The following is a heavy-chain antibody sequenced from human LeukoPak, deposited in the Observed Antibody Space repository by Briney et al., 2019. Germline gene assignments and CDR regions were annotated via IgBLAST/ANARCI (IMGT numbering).Heavy chain of an antibody. CDR1: GYTFTSYY. CDR2: INPSGGST. V-gene: IGHV1-46*01. CDR3: ARVGLDWLFDY. D-gene: IGHD3-9*01. J-gene: IGHJ4*02. Sequence: ASVKVSCKASGYTFTSYYMHWVRQAPGQGLEWTGIINPSGGSTSYAQKFQGRVTMTKDTSTSTVYMELSSLRSEDTAVYYCARVGLDWLFDYWGQGTLVTVAS.